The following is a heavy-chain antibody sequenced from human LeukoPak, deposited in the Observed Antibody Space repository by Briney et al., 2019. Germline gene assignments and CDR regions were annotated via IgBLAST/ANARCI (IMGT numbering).Heavy chain of an antibody. V-gene: IGHV4-59*01. CDR2: IYCSGST. CDR3: ARAPAGPPYYYMDV. CDR1: GGSLTSYY. Sequence: SETLSLTCTVSGGSLTSYYWSWVRQPPAKGLEWIGYIYCSGSTNYNPSLRSRVTISVDTSKNQFSLNLTSVTAADTAVYYCARAPAGPPYYYMDVWGTGTTVAVS. J-gene: IGHJ6*03.